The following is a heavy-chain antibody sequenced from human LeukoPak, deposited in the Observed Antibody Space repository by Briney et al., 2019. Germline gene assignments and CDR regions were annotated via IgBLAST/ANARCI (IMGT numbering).Heavy chain of an antibody. V-gene: IGHV3-21*01. CDR1: GFTFSSYS. J-gene: IGHJ4*02. CDR3: ARDHRGSNY. D-gene: IGHD3-10*01. Sequence: PGGSPRLSCAASGFTFSSYSINWVRQAPGKGLEWVSSISSSSSYIYYADSVKGRFTISRDNAKNSLYLQMNSLRAEDTAVYYCARDHRGSNYWGQGTLVTVSS. CDR2: ISSSSSYI.